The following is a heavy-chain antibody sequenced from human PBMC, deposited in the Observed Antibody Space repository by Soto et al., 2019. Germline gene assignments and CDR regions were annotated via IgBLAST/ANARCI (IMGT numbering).Heavy chain of an antibody. CDR1: GFSVTASN. V-gene: IGHV3-53*02. Sequence: EVQLVETGGDLIQPGGSLRLSCAASGFSVTASNMNWVRQAPGKGLEWVSVIFGADEKYYADSVRGRFTISRDNSKNTVYLQMDSLRTEDTARYYCARGGFDWGQGTLVTVSS. CDR2: IFGADEK. J-gene: IGHJ4*02. CDR3: ARGGFD. D-gene: IGHD3-16*01.